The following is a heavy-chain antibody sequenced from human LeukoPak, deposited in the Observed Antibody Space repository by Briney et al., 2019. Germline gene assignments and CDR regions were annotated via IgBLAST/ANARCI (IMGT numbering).Heavy chain of an antibody. CDR3: ARGRPYSSGWDGFDP. D-gene: IGHD6-19*01. J-gene: IGHJ5*02. CDR2: IYYSGST. V-gene: IGHV4-31*03. CDR1: GGCISSGGYY. Sequence: PSEILSLTCTVSGGCISSGGYYWSWIRQHPGKGLEWIGYIYYSGSTYYNPSLKSRVTISVDTSKNQFSLKLSSVTAADTAVYYCARGRPYSSGWDGFDPWGQGTLVTVSS.